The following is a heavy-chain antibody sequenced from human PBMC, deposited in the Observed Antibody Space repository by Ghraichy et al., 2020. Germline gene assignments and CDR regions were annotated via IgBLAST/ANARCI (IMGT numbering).Heavy chain of an antibody. CDR1: GFTFSSYG. CDR2: IWYDGSNK. V-gene: IGHV3-33*01. D-gene: IGHD5-18*01. Sequence: GESLNISCASGFTFSSYGMHWVRQAPGKGLEWVAVIWYDGSNKYYADSVKGRFTISRDNSKNTLYLQMNSLRAEDTAVYYCARETTAIYYYGMDVWGQGTTVTVSS. J-gene: IGHJ6*02. CDR3: ARETTAIYYYGMDV.